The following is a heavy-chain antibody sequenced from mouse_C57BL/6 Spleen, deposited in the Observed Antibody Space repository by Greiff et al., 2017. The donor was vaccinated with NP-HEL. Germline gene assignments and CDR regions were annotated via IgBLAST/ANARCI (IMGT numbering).Heavy chain of an antibody. CDR3: ALGSGRGY. V-gene: IGHV1-54*01. CDR1: GYAFTNYL. CDR2: INPGSGGT. J-gene: IGHJ2*01. D-gene: IGHD1-1*01. Sequence: VQLQQSGAELVRPGTSVKVSCKASGYAFTNYLIEWVKQRPGQGLEWIGVINPGSGGTNYNEKFKGKATLTADKSSSTAYMQLSSLTSEDSAVYFGALGSGRGYWGQGATLTVAS.